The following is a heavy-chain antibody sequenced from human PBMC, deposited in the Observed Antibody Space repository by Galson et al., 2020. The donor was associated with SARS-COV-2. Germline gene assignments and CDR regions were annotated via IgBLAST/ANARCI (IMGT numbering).Heavy chain of an antibody. CDR3: ARHDGAANFDY. CDR2: IYHSGSI. V-gene: IGHV4-39*01. J-gene: IGHJ4*02. Sequence: ALETLSLTCTVSGGSISSSSYYWGWIRQPPGKGLEWIGSIYHSGSIYYNPSLKSRVTISVDTSKNQFSLKLSSVTAADTAVYYCARHDGAANFDYWGQGTLVTVSS. D-gene: IGHD6-25*01. CDR1: GGSISSSSYY.